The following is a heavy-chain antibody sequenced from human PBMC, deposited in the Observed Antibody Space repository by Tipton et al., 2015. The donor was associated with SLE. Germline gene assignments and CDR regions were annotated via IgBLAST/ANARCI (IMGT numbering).Heavy chain of an antibody. V-gene: IGHV4-59*01. CDR1: GGSISSYY. CDR3: ARTNPYYYYYMDV. CDR2: IYYSGST. J-gene: IGHJ6*03. Sequence: TLSLTCTVSGGSISSYYWSWIRQPPGKGLEWIGYIYYSGSTNYNPSLKSRVTISVDTSKNQFSLKLSSVTAADTAVYYCARTNPYYYYYMDVWGKGTTVTVSS.